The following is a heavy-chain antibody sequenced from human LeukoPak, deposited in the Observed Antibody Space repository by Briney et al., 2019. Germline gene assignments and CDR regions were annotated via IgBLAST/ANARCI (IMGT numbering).Heavy chain of an antibody. Sequence: ASVKVSCKASGYTFTSYGISWVRQAPGQGLEWMGWISAYNGETNYAQKAQGRVTMTTDTSTSTAYMELRSLRSEDTAVYYCARDTPPYGDYGSYYYYGMDVWGQGTTVTVSS. CDR3: ARDTPPYGDYGSYYYYGMDV. V-gene: IGHV1-18*01. CDR2: ISAYNGET. D-gene: IGHD4-17*01. CDR1: GYTFTSYG. J-gene: IGHJ6*02.